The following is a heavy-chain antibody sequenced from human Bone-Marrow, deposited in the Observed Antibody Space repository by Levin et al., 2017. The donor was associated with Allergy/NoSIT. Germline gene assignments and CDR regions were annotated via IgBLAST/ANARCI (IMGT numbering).Heavy chain of an antibody. CDR3: ARDGGYCSSTSCAGGPWIDY. CDR2: IWYDGSNK. V-gene: IGHV3-33*01. CDR1: GFTFSSYG. D-gene: IGHD2-2*01. J-gene: IGHJ4*02. Sequence: GGSLRLSCAASGFTFSSYGMHWVRQAPGKGLEWVAVIWYDGSNKYYADSVKGRFTISRDNSKNTLYLQMNSLRAEDTAVYYCARDGGYCSSTSCAGGPWIDYWGQGTLVTVSS.